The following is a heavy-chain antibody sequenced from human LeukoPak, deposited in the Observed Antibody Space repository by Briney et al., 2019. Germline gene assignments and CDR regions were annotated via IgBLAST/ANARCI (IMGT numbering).Heavy chain of an antibody. Sequence: SETLSLTCTVSGDSISNYYWSWIRQPPGKGLEWIGYIYYSGSTNYDPSLKSRVTISVDTSKNQFSLKLSSVTAADTAVYYCASSLGVMRAFDIWGQGTMVTVSS. V-gene: IGHV4-59*08. CDR3: ASSLGVMRAFDI. CDR1: GDSISNYY. CDR2: IYYSGST. J-gene: IGHJ3*02.